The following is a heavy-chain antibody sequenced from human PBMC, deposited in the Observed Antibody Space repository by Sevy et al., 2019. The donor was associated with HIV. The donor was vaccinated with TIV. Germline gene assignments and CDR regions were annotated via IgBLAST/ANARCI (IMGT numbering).Heavy chain of an antibody. CDR1: GFSLSNYA. CDR2: KTGSAGVT. CDR3: AKGRIPSIGTLGPFDS. D-gene: IGHD6-6*01. V-gene: IGHV3-23*01. Sequence: GGSLRLSCAASGFSLSNYAMSWVRQAPGKGLEWISTKTGSAGVTYYADSVKGRFTISRDNSKTTLFLQMNSLRAEDTALYYCAKGRIPSIGTLGPFDSWGQGTLVTVSS. J-gene: IGHJ4*02.